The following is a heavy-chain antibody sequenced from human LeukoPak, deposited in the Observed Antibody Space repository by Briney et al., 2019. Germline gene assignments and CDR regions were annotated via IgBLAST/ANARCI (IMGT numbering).Heavy chain of an antibody. D-gene: IGHD5-18*01. V-gene: IGHV5-51*01. CDR2: IYPGDSDT. CDR3: ARRGNTAMDSFDY. CDR1: GYSFTSYW. J-gene: IGHJ4*02. Sequence: GESLKISCKGSGYSFTSYWIGWVRQMPGKGLEWMGNIYPGDSDTRYSPSFQGQVTISADKSISAAYLQWSSLKASDTAMYYCARRGNTAMDSFDYWGQGTLVTVSS.